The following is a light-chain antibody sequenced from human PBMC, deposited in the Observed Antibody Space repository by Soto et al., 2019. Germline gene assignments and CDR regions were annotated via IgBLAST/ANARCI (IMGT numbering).Light chain of an antibody. V-gene: IGKV3-15*01. CDR2: RAS. CDR1: QSVSSN. Sequence: EIVMTQSPATLSVSPGERATLSCRASQSVSSNLAWYQQKPGQAPRLLIYRASTRATGIPARFSGSGSGTEFTLTISNLQSEDFAVYYCQQYNNWPPTFTFGQGTKLEIK. CDR3: QQYNNWPPTFT. J-gene: IGKJ2*01.